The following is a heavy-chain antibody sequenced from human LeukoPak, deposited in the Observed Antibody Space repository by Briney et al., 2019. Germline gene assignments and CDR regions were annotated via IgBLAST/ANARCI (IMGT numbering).Heavy chain of an antibody. CDR1: GFTFSSYA. Sequence: QSGGSLRLSCAASGFTFSSYAMSWVRQAPGKGLEWVSVMGGSDGRIYYADSVKGRFTLSRDNAKNSLYLQMNSLRAEDTALYYCAKDRSLRHIVVVTAISAFDIWGQGTMVTVSS. J-gene: IGHJ3*02. CDR2: MGGSDGRI. D-gene: IGHD2-21*02. CDR3: AKDRSLRHIVVVTAISAFDI. V-gene: IGHV3-23*01.